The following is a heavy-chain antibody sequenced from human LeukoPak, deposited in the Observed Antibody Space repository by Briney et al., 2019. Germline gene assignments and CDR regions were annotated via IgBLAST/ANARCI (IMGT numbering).Heavy chain of an antibody. D-gene: IGHD4-17*01. CDR3: ARDRDYGDYNTQDLFVY. CDR1: GYTFSNFG. V-gene: IGHV1-18*01. CDR2: ISAYNGNT. J-gene: IGHJ4*02. Sequence: ASVRVSCKASGYTFSNFGISWVRQAPGQGLEWMGWISAYNGNTNYAQRLQGRVTMTTDTSTSTAYMELRSLRSDDTAVYYCARDRDYGDYNTQDLFVYWGQGTLVTVSS.